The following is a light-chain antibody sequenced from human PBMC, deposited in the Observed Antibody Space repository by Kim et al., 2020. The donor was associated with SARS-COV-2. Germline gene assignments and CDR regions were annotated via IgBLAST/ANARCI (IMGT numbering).Light chain of an antibody. Sequence: VSPGERATLSCRASRSVSRNLAWYQQKPGQAPRLLIFGASTRATGIPARFSGSGSGTEFTLTISSLQSEDFAVYYCQQYDLWPPYTFGQGTKLEI. V-gene: IGKV3-15*01. CDR2: GAS. CDR3: QQYDLWPPYT. CDR1: RSVSRN. J-gene: IGKJ2*01.